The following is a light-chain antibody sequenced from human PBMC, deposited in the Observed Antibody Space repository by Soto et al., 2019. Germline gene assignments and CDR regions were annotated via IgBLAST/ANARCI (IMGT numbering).Light chain of an antibody. CDR3: QQGYTTPQVT. J-gene: IGKJ1*01. Sequence: DIQMTQSPSSLSASIGDTVTITCRASQTISRYLNWYQQKPGKAPTLLIFGASSLERGAPTRFSGRGSGTDFTLTINSLQPEDFATYYCQQGYTTPQVTLGQGTKLDI. V-gene: IGKV1-39*01. CDR2: GAS. CDR1: QTISRY.